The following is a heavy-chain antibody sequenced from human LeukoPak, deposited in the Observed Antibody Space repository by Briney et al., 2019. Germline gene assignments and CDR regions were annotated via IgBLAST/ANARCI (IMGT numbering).Heavy chain of an antibody. CDR3: VKRGRYYFDY. CDR2: IGGGGGST. J-gene: IGHJ4*02. V-gene: IGHV3-23*01. CDR1: GFTFSTYA. Sequence: GGSLRLSCAASGFTFSTYAMSWVRQAPGKGLEWVSAIGGGGGSTYYADSLKGRFTISRDTSKSTLYLQMHSLRAEDTAVYYCVKRGRYYFDYWGQGTLVTVSS.